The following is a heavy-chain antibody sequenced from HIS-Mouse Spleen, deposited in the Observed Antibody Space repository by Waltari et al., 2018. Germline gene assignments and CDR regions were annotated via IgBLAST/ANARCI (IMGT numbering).Heavy chain of an antibody. V-gene: IGHV3-13*01. CDR1: GFTFSSYD. CDR2: IGTAGDT. CDR3: ARGYSNYVPYFDY. J-gene: IGHJ4*02. Sequence: EVQLVESGGGLVQPGGSLRLSCAASGFTFSSYDMHWVRQATGRGVEWVSAIGTAGDTYHPGSVKGRFTISRENAKNSLYLQMNSLRAGDTAVYYCARGYSNYVPYFDYWGQGTLVTVSS. D-gene: IGHD4-4*01.